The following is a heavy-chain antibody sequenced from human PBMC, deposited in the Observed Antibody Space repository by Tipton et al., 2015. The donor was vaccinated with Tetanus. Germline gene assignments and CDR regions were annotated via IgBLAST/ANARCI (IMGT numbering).Heavy chain of an antibody. CDR3: ARDGPINYYDSSGYSPLDAFDI. Sequence: SLRLSCAASGFTFSSYGMHWVRQAPGKGLEWVAVIWYDGSNKYYADSVKGRFTISRDNSKNTLYLQMNSLRAEDTAVYYCARDGPINYYDSSGYSPLDAFDIWGQGTMVTVSS. J-gene: IGHJ3*02. D-gene: IGHD3-22*01. V-gene: IGHV3-33*01. CDR1: GFTFSSYG. CDR2: IWYDGSNK.